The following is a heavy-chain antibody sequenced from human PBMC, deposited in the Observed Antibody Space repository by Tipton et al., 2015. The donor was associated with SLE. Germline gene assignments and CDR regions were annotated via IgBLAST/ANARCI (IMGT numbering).Heavy chain of an antibody. D-gene: IGHD5-12*01. J-gene: IGHJ5*02. V-gene: IGHV4-34*01. CDR1: GGSFSGYY. CDR3: ARQVASSPPDH. CDR2: INHSGST. Sequence: TLSLTCAVYGGSFSGYYWSWIRQPPGKGLEWIGEINHSGSTNYNPSLKSRVTISVDTSKNQFSLKVRSVTAADTAVYYCARQVASSPPDHWGQGTPVTVSS.